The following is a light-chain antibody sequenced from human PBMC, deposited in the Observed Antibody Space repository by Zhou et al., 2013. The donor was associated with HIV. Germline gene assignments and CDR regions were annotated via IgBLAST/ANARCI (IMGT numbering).Light chain of an antibody. CDR2: DAS. CDR3: QQRSNWPIT. Sequence: EIVLTQSPATLSLSPGERATLSCRASQSVSSYLAWYQQKPGQAPRLLIYDASNRATGIPARFSGSGSGTEFNLTISSLEPEDFAVYYCQQRSNWPITFGQGTRLEIK. V-gene: IGKV3-11*01. J-gene: IGKJ5*01. CDR1: QSVSSY.